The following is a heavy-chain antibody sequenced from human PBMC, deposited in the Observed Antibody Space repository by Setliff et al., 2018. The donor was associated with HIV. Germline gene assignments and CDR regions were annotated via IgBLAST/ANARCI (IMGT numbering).Heavy chain of an antibody. V-gene: IGHV1-8*02. CDR1: GYTFSNYD. CDR3: ARARTDYYDRRRRPHYYIDV. Sequence: ASVKVSCKPSGYTFSNYDINWVRQAAGQGLEWMSWMNPDSRNTGYAQRFEGRVTLTWDTSISTAYLELNHLKSDDTAVYYCARARTDYYDRRRRPHYYIDVWARGATVTVSS. CDR2: MNPDSRNT. D-gene: IGHD3-22*01. J-gene: IGHJ6*03.